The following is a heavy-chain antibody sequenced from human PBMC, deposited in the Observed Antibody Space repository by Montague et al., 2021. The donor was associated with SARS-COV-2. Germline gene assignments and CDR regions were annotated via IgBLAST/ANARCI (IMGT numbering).Heavy chain of an antibody. V-gene: IGHV4-31*03. D-gene: IGHD4-17*01. CDR3: ASNLYQDYYGDCVGYFDY. Sequence: TLSLTCTVSGGSISSGGYYWSWIRQHPGKGLEWIGYIYYSGSTYYNPSLKSRVTISVDTSKNQFSLKLSSVTAADTALYYFASNLYQDYYGDCVGYFDYGGQGTLVTVSS. J-gene: IGHJ4*02. CDR2: IYYSGST. CDR1: GGSISSGGYY.